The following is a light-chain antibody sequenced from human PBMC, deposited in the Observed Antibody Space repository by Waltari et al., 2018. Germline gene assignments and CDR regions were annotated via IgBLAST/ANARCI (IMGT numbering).Light chain of an antibody. CDR2: KVN. CDR1: NSDVGGWYF. Sequence: QSALTQPASVSGSPGQSITISCTGTNSDVGGWYFVSWYHQHPGKAPKLLIFKVNNRPSGISDRFSASKSGNTASLTISGLQAEDEADYYCSSYTTSRTLVFGGGTRLTVL. V-gene: IGLV2-14*01. J-gene: IGLJ3*02. CDR3: SSYTTSRTLV.